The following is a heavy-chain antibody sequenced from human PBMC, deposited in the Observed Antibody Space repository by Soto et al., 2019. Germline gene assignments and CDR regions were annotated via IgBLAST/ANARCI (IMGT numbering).Heavy chain of an antibody. CDR3: ARVGGKWIQLWLSRFGGMDV. CDR1: GFTFSSYA. Sequence: QVQLVESGGGVVQPGRSLRLSCAASGFTFSSYAMHWVRQAPGKGLEWVAVISYDGSNKYYADSVKGRFTISRDNSKNTLYLQMNSLRAEDTAVYYCARVGGKWIQLWLSRFGGMDVWGQGTTVTVSS. D-gene: IGHD5-18*01. J-gene: IGHJ6*02. V-gene: IGHV3-30-3*01. CDR2: ISYDGSNK.